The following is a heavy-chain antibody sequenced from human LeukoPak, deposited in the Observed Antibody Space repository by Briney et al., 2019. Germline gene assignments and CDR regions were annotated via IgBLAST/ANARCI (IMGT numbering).Heavy chain of an antibody. CDR1: GYTFTGYY. CDR2: INPNTGDT. V-gene: IGHV1-2*02. CDR3: ARVVPPANYFDY. J-gene: IGHJ4*02. D-gene: IGHD2-2*01. Sequence: GASMKVSCKASGYTFTGYYMHLVRQAPGQGLEWMGWINPNTGDTNYAQKFQGRVTMTRDTSISTAYMELSSLRSDDTAVYYCARVVPPANYFDYWGQGTLVTVSS.